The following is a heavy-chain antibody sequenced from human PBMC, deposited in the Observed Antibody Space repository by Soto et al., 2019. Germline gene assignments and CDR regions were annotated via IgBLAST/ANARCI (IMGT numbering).Heavy chain of an antibody. J-gene: IGHJ3*02. Sequence: GGSLRLSCAASGFMFSNYWMSWVRQAPGKGLEWVAVISDSGGSTYYADTVKGRFTISRDNSKNTLYLQMNSLRAEDTAVYYCAKDYYDSSAYYWPDAFDIWGQGTMVTVSS. CDR2: ISDSGGST. V-gene: IGHV3-23*01. CDR3: AKDYYDSSAYYWPDAFDI. D-gene: IGHD3-22*01. CDR1: GFMFSNYW.